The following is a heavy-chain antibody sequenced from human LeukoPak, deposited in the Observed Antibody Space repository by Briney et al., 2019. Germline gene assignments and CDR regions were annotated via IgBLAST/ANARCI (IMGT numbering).Heavy chain of an antibody. D-gene: IGHD6-13*01. CDR1: GYTFTSYA. Sequence: ASVKVSCKASGYTFTSYAINWVRQAPGQGLEWMGWVNTNTGNPTYAQGFTGRFVFSLDTSVTTAYLQISSLKAEDTAIYYCARAPIVYSSSWYLFDYWGQGTLVTVS. J-gene: IGHJ4*02. V-gene: IGHV7-4-1*02. CDR3: ARAPIVYSSSWYLFDY. CDR2: VNTNTGNP.